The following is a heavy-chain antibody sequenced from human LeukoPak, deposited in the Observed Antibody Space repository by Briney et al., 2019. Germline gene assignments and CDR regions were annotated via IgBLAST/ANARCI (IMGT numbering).Heavy chain of an antibody. CDR3: AKAAGYSDYYYYYGMDV. CDR1: GFTFSSYS. V-gene: IGHV3-48*01. J-gene: IGHJ6*02. CDR2: ISSSSSTI. D-gene: IGHD6-13*01. Sequence: GGSLRLSCAASGFTFSSYSMNWVRQAPGKGLEWVSYISSSSSTIYYADSVKGRFTISRDNSKNTLYLQMNSLRAEDTAVYYCAKAAGYSDYYYYYGMDVWGQGTTVTVSS.